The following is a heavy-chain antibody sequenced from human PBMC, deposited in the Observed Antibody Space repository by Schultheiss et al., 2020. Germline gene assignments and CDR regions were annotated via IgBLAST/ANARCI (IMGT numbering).Heavy chain of an antibody. CDR3: ARRSTLGLHYRGWFDP. CDR2: ISYDGSNK. CDR1: GFTFSSYA. V-gene: IGHV3-30-3*01. D-gene: IGHD3-16*01. J-gene: IGHJ5*02. Sequence: GGSLRLSCAASGFTFSSYAMHWVRQAPGKGLEWVAVISYDGSNKYYADSVKGRFTISRDNSKNTLYLQMNSLRAEDTAVYYCARRSTLGLHYRGWFDPWGQGTLVTVSS.